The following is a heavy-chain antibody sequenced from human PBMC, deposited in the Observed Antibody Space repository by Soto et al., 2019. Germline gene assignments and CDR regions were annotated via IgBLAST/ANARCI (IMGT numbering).Heavy chain of an antibody. CDR2: IIPIFGTA. CDR1: GGTFSSYA. V-gene: IGHV1-69*13. J-gene: IGHJ6*02. Sequence: SVKVSCKASGGTFSSYAISWVRQAPGQGLEWMGGIIPIFGTANYAQKFQGRVTITADESTSTAYMELSSLRSEDTAVYYCAIPGYGSGSVYYYYGMDVWGQGTTVTVS. CDR3: AIPGYGSGSVYYYYGMDV. D-gene: IGHD3-10*01.